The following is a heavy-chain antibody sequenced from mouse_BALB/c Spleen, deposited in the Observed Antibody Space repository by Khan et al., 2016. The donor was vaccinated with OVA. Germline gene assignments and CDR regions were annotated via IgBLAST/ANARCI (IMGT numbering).Heavy chain of an antibody. CDR3: TRSGYGGFAY. Sequence: QVQLQQSEAELVKPGTSVRLSCKSSGYTFSSYYLYWVKQRPGQGLEWIGDINPNNGGTNFNEKFKNKATLTVDKSSSTAYMQLSGLTSEDSAVYYCTRSGYGGFAYWGQGTLVTVSA. CDR2: INPNNGGT. CDR1: GYTFSSYY. J-gene: IGHJ3*01. V-gene: IGHV1-53*01. D-gene: IGHD1-1*02.